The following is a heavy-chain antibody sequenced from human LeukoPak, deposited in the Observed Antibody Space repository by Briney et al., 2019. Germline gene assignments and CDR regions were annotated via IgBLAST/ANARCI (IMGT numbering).Heavy chain of an antibody. CDR2: LNQDGSEK. CDR1: GFTFSTYW. CDR3: ARRRGDV. V-gene: IGHV3-7*05. Sequence: GGSLRLSCAASGFTFSTYWMSWVRQAPGKGLEWVAVLNQDGSEKYYVDSVKGRFTISRDNAENSLYLQMNSLRVEDTAIYYCARRRGDVWGQGTTVTVSS. J-gene: IGHJ6*02.